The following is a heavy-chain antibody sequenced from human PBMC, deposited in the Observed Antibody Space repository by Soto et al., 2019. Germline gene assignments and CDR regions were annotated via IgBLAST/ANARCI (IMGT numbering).Heavy chain of an antibody. CDR3: ARVVGIAVDDY. D-gene: IGHD6-19*01. CDR1: GYTFTSYA. Sequence: QVQLVQSGAEVKKPGASVKASCKASGYTFTSYAMQWVRQAPGQRLEWMGWINAGNGNTKYSQKFQGRVTITRDTSASTAYMELSSLRSEDTAVYYCARVVGIAVDDYWGQGTLVTVSS. J-gene: IGHJ4*02. CDR2: INAGNGNT. V-gene: IGHV1-3*01.